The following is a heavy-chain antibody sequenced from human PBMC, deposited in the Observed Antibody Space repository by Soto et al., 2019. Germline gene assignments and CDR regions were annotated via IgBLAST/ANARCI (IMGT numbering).Heavy chain of an antibody. J-gene: IGHJ5*02. D-gene: IGHD3-3*01. V-gene: IGHV2-5*02. CDR3: AHRPALALLRFLAWYDP. CDR2: IYWDDDR. Sequence: QITLKESGPTLVKPTQTLTLTCTFSGFSLSTSGVGVGWIRQPPGKALEWLALIYWDDDRRYSPSLKSRLTIAKVTSKNQVVLTMTNMDPVDTATYYCAHRPALALLRFLAWYDPWGQGTLVTVSS. CDR1: GFSLSTSGVG.